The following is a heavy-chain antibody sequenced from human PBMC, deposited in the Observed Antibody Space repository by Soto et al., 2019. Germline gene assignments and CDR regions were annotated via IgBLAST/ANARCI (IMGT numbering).Heavy chain of an antibody. CDR3: ARARDSSSSGYYYYYMAV. CDR2: IYYSGST. Sequence: SETLSLTCTVSGGSISSGDYYWSWIRQPPGKGLEWIGSIYYSGSTYYNSSLKSRVTVSVDTSKNQFSLKLSSVTAADTAVYYCARARDSSSSGYYYYYMAVWGKGTTVTVSS. V-gene: IGHV4-39*01. J-gene: IGHJ6*03. CDR1: GGSISSGDYY. D-gene: IGHD6-6*01.